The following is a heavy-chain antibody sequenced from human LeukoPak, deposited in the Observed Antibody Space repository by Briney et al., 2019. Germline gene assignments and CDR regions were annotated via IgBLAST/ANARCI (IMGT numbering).Heavy chain of an antibody. Sequence: GGSLGLSCAASGFTFSSYGMNWVRQAPGKGLEWVSSITGSSSYIYYADSVKGRFTISRDNAKKSLFLQMNSLRAEDTAVYYCAREYYDGSGYYPNWGQGTLVTVSS. D-gene: IGHD3-22*01. CDR1: GFTFSSYG. J-gene: IGHJ4*02. V-gene: IGHV3-21*01. CDR2: ITGSSSYI. CDR3: AREYYDGSGYYPN.